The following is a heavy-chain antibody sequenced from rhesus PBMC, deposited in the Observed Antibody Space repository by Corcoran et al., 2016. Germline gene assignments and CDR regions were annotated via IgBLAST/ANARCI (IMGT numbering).Heavy chain of an antibody. CDR1: GFTFSRYD. J-gene: IGHJ5-1*01. CDR2: IRNTGDNI. V-gene: IGHV3-136*01. CDR3: ARDRRFDV. Sequence: EVQLVESGGGLVQPGGSLSLSCAASGFTFSRYDWTWVRQAPGKGLEWLSYIRNTGDNIHYADSVKGRFTISRDNAKNSLSLQITSLRAEDTAVYYCARDRRFDVWGPGVLVTVSS.